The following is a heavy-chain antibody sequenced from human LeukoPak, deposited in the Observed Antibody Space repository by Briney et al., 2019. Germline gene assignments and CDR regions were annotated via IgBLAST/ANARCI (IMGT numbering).Heavy chain of an antibody. CDR1: GYTFTSNG. CDR3: ARGRGYDSSGYYFWTSAGLDY. V-gene: IGHV1-69*13. D-gene: IGHD3-22*01. CDR2: IIPIFGTA. Sequence: GASVKVSCKASGYTFTSNGISWLRQAPGQGLEWMGGIIPIFGTANYAQKFQGRVTITADESTITAYMELSSLRSEDTAVYYCARGRGYDSSGYYFWTSAGLDYWGQGTLVTVSS. J-gene: IGHJ4*02.